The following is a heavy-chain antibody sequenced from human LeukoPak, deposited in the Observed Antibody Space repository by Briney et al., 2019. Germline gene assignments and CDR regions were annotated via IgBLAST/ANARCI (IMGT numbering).Heavy chain of an antibody. V-gene: IGHV3-53*01. CDR2: TYSGGST. D-gene: IGHD3-22*01. Sequence: QSGGSLRLSCAASGFAVRTNYMSWVRQAPGKGLEWVSLTYSGGSTYYADSVKGRFTISRDNAKNSLYLQMNSLRAEDTAVYYCARDRAYYYDSSGYHYWGQGTLVTVSS. J-gene: IGHJ4*02. CDR3: ARDRAYYYDSSGYHY. CDR1: GFAVRTNY.